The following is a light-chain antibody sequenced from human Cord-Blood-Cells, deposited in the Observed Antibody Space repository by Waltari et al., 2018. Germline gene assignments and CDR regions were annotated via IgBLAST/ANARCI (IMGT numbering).Light chain of an antibody. V-gene: IGKV3-11*01. J-gene: IGKJ2*03. CDR3: QQRSNWYS. CDR1: QSVSSY. CDR2: DAS. Sequence: EIVLTQSPATLSLSQGASATLSCRASQSVSSYVAWYQQKPGQAPRLLIYDASNGATGIPARFSGSGSGTDFTLTISSLEPEDFAVYYCQQRSNWYSFGQGTKLEIK.